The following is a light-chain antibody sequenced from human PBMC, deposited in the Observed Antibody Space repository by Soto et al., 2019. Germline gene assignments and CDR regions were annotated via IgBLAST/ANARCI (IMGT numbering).Light chain of an antibody. Sequence: SVLTQSPGTRSLPPGRRATLSCRASQSVSNNYLAWYQQKPGQAPRLLIYGASNRATGIPARFSGSGSGTDFTLTISSLEPEDFAVYYCQQRSNWPLTFGGGTKVDIK. CDR3: QQRSNWPLT. CDR2: GAS. CDR1: QSVSNNY. V-gene: IGKV3-11*01. J-gene: IGKJ4*01.